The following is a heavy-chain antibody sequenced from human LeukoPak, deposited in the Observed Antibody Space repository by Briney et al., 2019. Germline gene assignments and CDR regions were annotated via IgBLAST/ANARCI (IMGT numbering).Heavy chain of an antibody. CDR2: IYYSGST. CDR1: GGSSSSYY. J-gene: IGHJ4*02. V-gene: IGHV4-59*01. CDR3: ASTYYYDSSGYYKAQFDY. D-gene: IGHD3-22*01. Sequence: SETLSLTCTVSGGSSSSYYWSWIRQPPGKGLEWIGYIYYSGSTNYNPSLKSRVTISVDTSKNQFSLKLSSVTAADTAVYYCASTYYYDSSGYYKAQFDYWGQGTLVTVSS.